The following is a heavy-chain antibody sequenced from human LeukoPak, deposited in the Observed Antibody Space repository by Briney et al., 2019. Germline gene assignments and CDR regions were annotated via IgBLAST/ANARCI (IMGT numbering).Heavy chain of an antibody. J-gene: IGHJ5*02. CDR1: GFTFSSYW. CDR3: ARDILESRWFGELLSFGPGVWFDP. Sequence: GGSLRLSCAASGFTFSSYWMSWVRQAPGKGLEWVANIKQDGSEKYYVDSVKGRFTISRDNAKNSLYLQMNSLRAEDTAVYYCARDILESRWFGELLSFGPGVWFDPWGQGTLVTVSS. CDR2: IKQDGSEK. D-gene: IGHD3-10*01. V-gene: IGHV3-7*01.